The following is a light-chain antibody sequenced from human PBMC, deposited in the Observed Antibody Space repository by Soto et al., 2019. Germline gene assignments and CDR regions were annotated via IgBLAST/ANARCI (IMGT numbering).Light chain of an antibody. J-gene: IGLJ1*01. CDR1: NSNIGSNS. CDR2: RDN. V-gene: IGLV1-47*01. CDR3: AAWDDSLSGFFV. Sequence: QAVVTQPPSASGTPGQRVTISCSGSNSNIGSNSVFWYQHLPGTAPKLLIFRDNQRPSGVPDRFSGSKSGTSASLAISGLRSEDEADYYCAAWDDSLSGFFVFGTGTQLTVL.